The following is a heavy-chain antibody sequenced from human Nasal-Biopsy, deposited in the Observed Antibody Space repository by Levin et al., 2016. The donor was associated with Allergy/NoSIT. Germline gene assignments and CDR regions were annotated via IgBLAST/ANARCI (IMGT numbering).Heavy chain of an antibody. J-gene: IGHJ3*01. CDR1: GLSLTSST. D-gene: IGHD3-10*01. CDR2: IVIGSGHS. V-gene: IGHV1-58*02. Sequence: ASVKVSCKTSGLSLTSSTIQWVRQARGQRLEWLGWIVIGSGHSNHAQKFEDRVTMTGDRSTSTAYMELNSLRSEDTATYYCSAMVSVKETTFDVWGQGTMVTVSS. CDR3: SAMVSVKETTFDV.